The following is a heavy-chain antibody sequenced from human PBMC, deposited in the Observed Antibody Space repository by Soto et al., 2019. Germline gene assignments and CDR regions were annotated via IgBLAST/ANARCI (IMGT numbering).Heavy chain of an antibody. CDR1: GFTFSSYW. Sequence: PGGSLRLSCAASGFTFSSYWMSWVRQAPGKGLEWVANIKQDGSEKYYVDSVKGRFTISRDNAKNSLYLQMNSLRAEDTAVYYCARDRGAAAVDYGMDVWGQGTTVTVSS. CDR2: IKQDGSEK. J-gene: IGHJ6*02. CDR3: ARDRGAAAVDYGMDV. V-gene: IGHV3-7*04. D-gene: IGHD6-13*01.